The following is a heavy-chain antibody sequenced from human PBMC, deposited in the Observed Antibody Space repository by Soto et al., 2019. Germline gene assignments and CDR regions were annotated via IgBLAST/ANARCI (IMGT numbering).Heavy chain of an antibody. CDR2: ISSSSSYI. D-gene: IGHD5-18*01. J-gene: IGHJ4*02. CDR1: GFTFSSYS. CDR3: ARDHRHSNFDY. V-gene: IGHV3-21*01. Sequence: GGSLRLSCAASGFTFSSYSMNWVRQAPGEGLEWVSSISSSSSYIYYADSVKGRFTISRDNAKNSLYLQMNSLRAEDTAVYYCARDHRHSNFDYWGQGTLVTVSS.